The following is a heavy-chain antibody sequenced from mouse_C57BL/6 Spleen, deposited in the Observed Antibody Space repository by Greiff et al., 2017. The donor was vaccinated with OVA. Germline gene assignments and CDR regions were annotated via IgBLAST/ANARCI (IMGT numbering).Heavy chain of an antibody. CDR1: GFTFSSYA. V-gene: IGHV5-9-1*02. CDR2: ISSGGDYI. CDR3: TRPTTVVATGGFDY. J-gene: IGHJ4*01. Sequence: EVNVVESGEGLVKPGGSLKLSCAASGFTFSSYAMSWVRQTPEKRLEWVAYISSGGDYIYYADTVKGRFTISRDNARNTLYLQMSSLKSEDTAMYYCTRPTTVVATGGFDYWGQGTSVTVSS. D-gene: IGHD1-1*01.